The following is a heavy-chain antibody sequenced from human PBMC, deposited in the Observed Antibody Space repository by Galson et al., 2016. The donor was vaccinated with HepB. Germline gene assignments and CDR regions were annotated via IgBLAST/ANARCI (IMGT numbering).Heavy chain of an antibody. CDR2: INAQNDRT. J-gene: IGHJ6*02. CDR3: AQHGDAGNSADYNGMNV. Sequence: SLRLSCAASGFIFDDYGLHWVRQTPGKGLEWVSLINAQNDRTYNVASVKGRFTVSRDNSKNTLYLQMKSLKIEDTALYYCAQHGDAGNSADYNGMNVWGQGTTVTVSS. D-gene: IGHD4-23*01. V-gene: IGHV3-43*02. CDR1: GFIFDDYG.